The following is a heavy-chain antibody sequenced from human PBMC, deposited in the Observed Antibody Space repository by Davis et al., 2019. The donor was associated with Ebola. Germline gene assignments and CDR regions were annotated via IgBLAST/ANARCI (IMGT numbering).Heavy chain of an antibody. CDR1: GGSISSSSYY. Sequence: MPSETLSLTCTVSGGSISSSSYYWGWIRQPPGKGLEWIGSIYYSGSTNYNPSLKSRVTISVDTSKNQFSLKLSSVTAADTAVYYCARATDEDFDYWGQGTLATVSS. CDR2: IYYSGST. J-gene: IGHJ4*02. V-gene: IGHV4-39*07. CDR3: ARATDEDFDY.